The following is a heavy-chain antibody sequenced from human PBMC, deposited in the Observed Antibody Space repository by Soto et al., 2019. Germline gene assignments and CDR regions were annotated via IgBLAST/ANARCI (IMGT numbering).Heavy chain of an antibody. D-gene: IGHD6-13*01. Sequence: PAETLSSTFAFSGYSISSSNWWGWIRQPPGKVLEWIGYIYYSASTYYNSSLKSRVTMSVDTSKNKFSLKLSSVTAVDTAVYYCARLLRIAAGGPRVEPWGHGTLVNVSS. V-gene: IGHV4-28*01. J-gene: IGHJ5*02. CDR2: IYYSAST. CDR1: GYSISSSNW. CDR3: ARLLRIAAGGPRVEP.